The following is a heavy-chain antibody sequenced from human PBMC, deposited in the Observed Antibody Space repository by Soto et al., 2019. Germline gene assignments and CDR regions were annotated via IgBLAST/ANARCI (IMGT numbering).Heavy chain of an antibody. CDR3: ARDGPMVRGVIDWFAR. D-gene: IGHD3-10*01. Sequence: SETLSLTCAVSGVSIISSNWWSLVRHPAGKGLEWIGEIYHSGSTNYNPSLKSRVTISVDKSKNQFSLKLSSVTAADTAVYYCARDGPMVRGVIDWFARWAQQNPV. CDR2: IYHSGST. J-gene: IGHJ5*02. V-gene: IGHV4-4*02. CDR1: GVSIISSNW.